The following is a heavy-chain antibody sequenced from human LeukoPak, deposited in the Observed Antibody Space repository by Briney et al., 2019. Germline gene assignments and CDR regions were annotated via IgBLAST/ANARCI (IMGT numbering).Heavy chain of an antibody. Sequence: KGSGPTLVNPTQTLTLTCTFSGFSLSTPGVGVGWIRQPPGKALEWLADIYWNDDKRYSPSLQSRLTITKDTSKNQVVLTMTNVDPVDTATYYCAHSLGIIEGHSGSCLYYFDYWGQGTLVTVSS. V-gene: IGHV2-5*01. J-gene: IGHJ4*02. CDR1: GFSLSTPGVG. D-gene: IGHD1-26*01. CDR2: IYWNDDK. CDR3: AHSLGIIEGHSGSCLYYFDY.